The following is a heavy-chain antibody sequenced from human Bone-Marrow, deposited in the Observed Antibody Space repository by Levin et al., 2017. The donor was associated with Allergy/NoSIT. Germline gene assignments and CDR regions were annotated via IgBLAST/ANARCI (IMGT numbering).Heavy chain of an antibody. CDR3: AFAKYCSTTICYNAFDV. CDR2: ISVYNGDT. D-gene: IGHD2-2*02. V-gene: IGHV1-18*01. CDR1: GYTFTSYG. J-gene: IGHJ3*01. Sequence: GGSLRLSCKASGYTFTSYGISWVRQAPGQGLEWMGWISVYNGDTNYEQKFQGRVTMTTDTSTSTAYMELRSLRFDDTAAYYCAFAKYCSTTICYNAFDVWGQGTMVTVSS.